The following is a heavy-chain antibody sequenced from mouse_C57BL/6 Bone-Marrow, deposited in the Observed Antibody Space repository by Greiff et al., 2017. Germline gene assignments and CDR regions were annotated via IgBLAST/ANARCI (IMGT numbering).Heavy chain of an antibody. CDR2: IYPRDGST. V-gene: IGHV1-85*01. J-gene: IGHJ2*01. CDR3: ARCYYGSSYSYYFDY. Sequence: VQLQQSEPELVKPGASVKLSCKASGYTFTSYDINWVKQRPGQGLEWIGWIYPRDGSTKYNEKFKGKATLTVDTSSSTAYMELHSLTSEDSAVYFCARCYYGSSYSYYFDYWGQGTTLTVAS. CDR1: GYTFTSYD. D-gene: IGHD1-1*01.